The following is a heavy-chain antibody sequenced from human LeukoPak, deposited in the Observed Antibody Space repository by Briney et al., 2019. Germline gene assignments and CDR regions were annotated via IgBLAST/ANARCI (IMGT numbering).Heavy chain of an antibody. D-gene: IGHD3/OR15-3a*01. CDR3: TTDSYDL. V-gene: IGHV3-15*01. J-gene: IGHJ4*01. Sequence: NPGGSLRLSCAASGFTISNAWMSWVRQLPGKGLEWVGRIKRKSDGGTTDYAAPVIGRFTISRDESKNTLYLQMNSLKTEDTAVYYCTTDSYDLWGHGTLVLVSS. CDR1: GFTISNAW. CDR2: IKRKSDGGTT.